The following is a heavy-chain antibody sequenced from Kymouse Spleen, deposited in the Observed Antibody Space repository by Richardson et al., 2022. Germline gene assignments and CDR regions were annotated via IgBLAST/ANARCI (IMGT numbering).Heavy chain of an antibody. CDR3: ARGHDYSFFDY. CDR1: GGSVSSGSYY. Sequence: QVQLQESGPGLVKPSETLSLTCTVSGGSVSSGSYYWSWIRQPPGKGLEWIGYIYYSGSTNYNPSLKSRVTISVDTSKNQFSLKLSSVTAADTAVYYCARGHDYSFFDYWGQGTLVTVSS. D-gene: IGHD4-11,IGHD4-11*01. CDR2: IYYSGST. V-gene: IGHV4-61*01. J-gene: IGHJ4*02.